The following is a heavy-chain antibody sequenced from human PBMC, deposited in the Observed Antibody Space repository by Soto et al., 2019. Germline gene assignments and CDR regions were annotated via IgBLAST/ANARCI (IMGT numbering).Heavy chain of an antibody. CDR3: VRVLGAPLNYFVY. J-gene: IGHJ4*02. Sequence: SETLSLTCPVSGYSISIGNYWGWIRQPPGKRLEWIGSIYQSGSTYYNPSLRSRATISVDTSKNQFSLKLSSVTAADTAVYYCVRVLGAPLNYFVYWYPG. CDR2: IYQSGST. V-gene: IGHV4-38-2*02. D-gene: IGHD1-26*01. CDR1: GYSISIGNY.